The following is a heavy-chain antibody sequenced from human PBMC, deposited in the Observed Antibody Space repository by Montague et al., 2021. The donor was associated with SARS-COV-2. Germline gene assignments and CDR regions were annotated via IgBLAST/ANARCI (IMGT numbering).Heavy chain of an antibody. D-gene: IGHD6-13*01. J-gene: IGHJ4*02. V-gene: IGHV4-4*07. CDR2: IYSSGNT. Sequence: SETLSLTCTVSGGSINYYYWHWLRQSAGKGLEWIGRIYSSGNTNSNPSLEIRVIMSVDSSQNQFSLKLNSVTAADTAVYYCARGDHPPTASWYFFDSWGQGALVTVSS. CDR1: GGSINYYY. CDR3: ARGDHPPTASWYFFDS.